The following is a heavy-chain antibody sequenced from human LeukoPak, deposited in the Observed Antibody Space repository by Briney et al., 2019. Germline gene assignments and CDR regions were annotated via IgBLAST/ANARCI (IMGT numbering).Heavy chain of an antibody. CDR2: VYYGGSPTY. V-gene: IGHV4-59*08. Sequence: SETLSLTCSVSGGSIISSYWSWIRQPPGKGLEWIGYVYYGGSPTYNYNPSLKSRVTISVDTSKNQLSLRLSSVTAADTAVYFCARIAATGPFDYWGQGALVTASS. J-gene: IGHJ4*02. D-gene: IGHD6-13*01. CDR3: ARIAATGPFDY. CDR1: GGSIISSY.